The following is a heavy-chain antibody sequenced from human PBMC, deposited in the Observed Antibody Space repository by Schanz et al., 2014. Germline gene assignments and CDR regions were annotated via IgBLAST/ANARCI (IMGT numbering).Heavy chain of an antibody. CDR2: ISGSGGST. V-gene: IGHV3-23*04. J-gene: IGHJ4*02. CDR1: GFTVSSNH. Sequence: EVQLVESGGGLVQPGGSLRLSCAVSGFTVSSNHMSWVRQAPGKGLEWVSAISGSGGSTYYADSVKGRFTISRDNSKNTLYLHMNTLRSEDTAVYYCAKDSTHIDIVLVPTAIDYWGQGTLVTVSS. CDR3: AKDSTHIDIVLVPTAIDY. D-gene: IGHD2-2*01.